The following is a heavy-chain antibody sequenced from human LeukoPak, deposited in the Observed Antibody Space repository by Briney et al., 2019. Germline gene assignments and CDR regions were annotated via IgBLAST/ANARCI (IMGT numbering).Heavy chain of an antibody. CDR3: ARGGIVGGTTHLVFDY. D-gene: IGHD1-26*01. CDR2: INTDGSSA. V-gene: IGHV3-74*01. Sequence: GGSLRLSCAASGFNFSGYWMHWVRQAPGKGPVWVSRINTDGSSANYADSVKGRFTISRDNAKNTLYLQMNSLSAEDTAVYYCARGGIVGGTTHLVFDYWGQGTLVTVSS. CDR1: GFNFSGYW. J-gene: IGHJ4*02.